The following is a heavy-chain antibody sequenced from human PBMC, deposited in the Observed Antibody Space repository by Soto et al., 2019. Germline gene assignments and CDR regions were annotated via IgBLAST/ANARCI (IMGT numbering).Heavy chain of an antibody. V-gene: IGHV4-31*03. D-gene: IGHD3-10*01. CDR2: IYYSGST. CDR3: ARGGGITMVRGLD. CDR1: GGSISSGGYY. Sequence: QVQLQESGPGLVKPSQTLSLTCTVSGGSISSGGYYWSWIRQHPGKGLEWIGYIYYSGSTYYNPSLTRRVTISVDTSKNQFSLKLSSVTAADTAVYYCARGGGITMVRGLDWGQGTLVTVSS. J-gene: IGHJ4*02.